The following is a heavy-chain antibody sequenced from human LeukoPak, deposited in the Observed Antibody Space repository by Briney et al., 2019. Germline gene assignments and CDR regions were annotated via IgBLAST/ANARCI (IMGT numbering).Heavy chain of an antibody. V-gene: IGHV3-23*01. CDR1: GFSFGNYA. D-gene: IGHD1-14*01. CDR2: ISGSGGST. CDR3: AKEPTTNEYFQH. Sequence: PGGSLRLSCAVSGFSFGNYAMSWVRQAPGKGLEWVSAISGSGGSTYYADSVKGRFTISRDNSKNTLYLQMNSLRAEDTAVYYCAKEPTTNEYFQHWGQGTLVTVSS. J-gene: IGHJ1*01.